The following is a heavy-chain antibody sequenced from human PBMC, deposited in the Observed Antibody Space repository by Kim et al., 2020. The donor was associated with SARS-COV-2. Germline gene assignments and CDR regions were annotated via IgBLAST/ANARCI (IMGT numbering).Heavy chain of an antibody. Sequence: GGSLRLSCAASGFTFSSYWMHWVRQAPGKGLVWVSRINSDGSSTSYADSVKGRFTISRDNAKNTLYLKMNSLRAEDTAVYYCARDGRFDWYWFDPWGQGTLVTVSS. D-gene: IGHD3-9*01. CDR2: INSDGSST. CDR3: ARDGRFDWYWFDP. V-gene: IGHV3-74*01. J-gene: IGHJ5*02. CDR1: GFTFSSYW.